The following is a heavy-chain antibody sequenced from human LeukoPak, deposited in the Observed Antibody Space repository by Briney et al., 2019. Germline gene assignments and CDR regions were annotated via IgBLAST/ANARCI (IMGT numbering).Heavy chain of an antibody. Sequence: PSETLSLTCTVSGNSISSSIYYWVWIRQSPGKGLEWIGSIYFSGSTYYNPSLKSRVTISVDTSKNQFSLNLNSVTAADTAVYYCARDLASYYYGLGSFDSWGQGTLVTVSS. J-gene: IGHJ4*02. V-gene: IGHV4-39*07. CDR3: ARDLASYYYGLGSFDS. CDR2: IYFSGST. CDR1: GNSISSSIYY. D-gene: IGHD3-10*01.